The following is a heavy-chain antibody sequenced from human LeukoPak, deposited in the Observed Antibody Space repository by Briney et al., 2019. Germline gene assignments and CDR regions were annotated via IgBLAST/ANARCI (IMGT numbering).Heavy chain of an antibody. CDR3: AREGEAAAGDFDY. J-gene: IGHJ4*02. D-gene: IGHD6-13*01. CDR1: GFTFSSHE. V-gene: IGHV3-48*03. Sequence: GGSLRLSCAASGFTFSSHEMNWVRQAPGKGLQWVSYISVSGSTIHYADSVKGRFTISRDNAKNSLYLQTNSLRAEDTAIYYCAREGEAAAGDFDYWGQGTLVSVSS. CDR2: ISVSGSTI.